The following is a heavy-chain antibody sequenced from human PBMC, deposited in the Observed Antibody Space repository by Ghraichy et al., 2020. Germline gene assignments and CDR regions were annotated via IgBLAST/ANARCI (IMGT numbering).Heavy chain of an antibody. Sequence: SETLSLTCAVSGGSISSGGYSWSWIRQPPGKGLEWIGYIYHSGSTYYNPSLKSRVTISVDRSKNQFSLKLSSVTAADTAVYYCAGTTVKKLYFQHWGQGTLVTVSS. J-gene: IGHJ1*01. V-gene: IGHV4-30-2*01. CDR3: AGTTVKKLYFQH. D-gene: IGHD4-11*01. CDR2: IYHSGST. CDR1: GGSISSGGYS.